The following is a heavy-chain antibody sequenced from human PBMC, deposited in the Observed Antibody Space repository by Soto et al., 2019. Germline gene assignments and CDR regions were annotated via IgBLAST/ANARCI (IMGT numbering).Heavy chain of an antibody. J-gene: IGHJ6*02. V-gene: IGHV4-31*03. CDR2: IYYSVST. CDR1: GGSISRGGYY. CDR3: SRGPLYYYDSSPYYYGMDV. Sequence: SSDTLSLTCTVSGGSISRGGYYWSWIRQHPGKGLEWIGYIYYSVSTYYTPSLKSRVTISVDTSKNQFSLQLSSVTAADTAVYYCSRGPLYYYDSSPYYYGMDVWGQGTTVTVSS. D-gene: IGHD3-22*01.